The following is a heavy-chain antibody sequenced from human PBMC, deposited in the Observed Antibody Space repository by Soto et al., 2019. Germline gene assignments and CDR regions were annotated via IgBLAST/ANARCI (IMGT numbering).Heavy chain of an antibody. V-gene: IGHV4-61*01. CDR2: IYYSGST. CDR3: ARGWWLDRTPYFDY. D-gene: IGHD6-19*01. J-gene: IGHJ4*02. Sequence: SETLSLTCSVSGVSVSSGSHYWSWIRQSPGKGLEWIGFIYYSGSTNYNPSLKSRVTISVDTSKNQFSLKLSSVTAADTAVYYCARGWWLDRTPYFDYWGQGTLVTVSS. CDR1: GVSVSSGSHY.